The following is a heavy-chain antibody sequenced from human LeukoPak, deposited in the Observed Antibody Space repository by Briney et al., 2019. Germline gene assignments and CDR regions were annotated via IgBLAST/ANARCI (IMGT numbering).Heavy chain of an antibody. D-gene: IGHD3-22*01. V-gene: IGHV3-53*01. CDR1: GFTVSSNY. CDR2: IYSGGST. Sequence: GGSLRLSCAASGFTVSSNYMSWVRQAPGRGLECVSVIYSGGSTYYADSVKGRSTISRDNSKNTLYLQMSSLRAEDTAVYYCATRRGRSSGYYPPSYWGQGTLVTVSS. CDR3: ATRRGRSSGYYPPSY. J-gene: IGHJ4*02.